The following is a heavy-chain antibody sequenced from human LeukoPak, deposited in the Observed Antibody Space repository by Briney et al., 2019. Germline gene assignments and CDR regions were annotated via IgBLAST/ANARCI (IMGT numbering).Heavy chain of an antibody. D-gene: IGHD5-12*01. CDR2: IIPIFGTA. V-gene: IGHV1-69*05. Sequence: ASVKVSCKASGGTFSSYAISWVRQAPGQGLEWMGGIIPIFGTANYAQKFQGRVTITTDESTSTAYMELSSLRSEDTAVYYCARGTTGGRYDPLLPKERADYYYMDVWGKGTTVTVSS. CDR1: GGTFSSYA. J-gene: IGHJ6*03. CDR3: ARGTTGGRYDPLLPKERADYYYMDV.